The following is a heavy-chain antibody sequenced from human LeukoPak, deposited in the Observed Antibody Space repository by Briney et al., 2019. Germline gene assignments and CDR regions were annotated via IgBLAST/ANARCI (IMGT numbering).Heavy chain of an antibody. J-gene: IGHJ4*02. CDR2: ISSSSSYI. CDR3: ARGPWEPSDY. V-gene: IGHV3-21*01. CDR1: GFTFSIYS. D-gene: IGHD1-26*01. Sequence: GGSLILSCVASGFTFSIYSMNWVRQAPGEGLGCVLSISSSSSYIYYADSVKGRFTISRDNAKNSLYLQMNSLRAEDTAVYYCARGPWEPSDYWGQGTLVTVSS.